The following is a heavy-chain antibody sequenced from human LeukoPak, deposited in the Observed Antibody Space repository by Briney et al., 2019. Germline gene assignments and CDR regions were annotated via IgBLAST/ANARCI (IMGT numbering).Heavy chain of an antibody. V-gene: IGHV3-53*01. CDR1: GFTVSSNY. CDR2: IYSGGST. Sequence: PGGSLRLSCAASGFTVSSNYKSWVRQAPGKGLEWVSVIYSGGSTYYADSVKGRFTISRDNSKNMLHLQMNSLRAEDTAVYYCARGIAAAGSYYFDYWGQGTLVTVSS. J-gene: IGHJ4*02. D-gene: IGHD6-13*01. CDR3: ARGIAAAGSYYFDY.